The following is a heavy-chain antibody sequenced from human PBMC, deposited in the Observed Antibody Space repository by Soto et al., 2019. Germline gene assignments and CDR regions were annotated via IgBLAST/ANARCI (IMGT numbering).Heavy chain of an antibody. V-gene: IGHV4-31*03. CDR1: GGSISRGAYY. Sequence: SLSLACTGAGGSISRGAYYWSWIREHPGKGLEYIGYIYYSGSNYYNPSLKSRVTTSVDTSKNQFSLKLSSVTAADTAVDYCVREVFGSGTGRFDPWGRGTLVTV. CDR2: IYYSGSN. J-gene: IGHJ5*02. CDR3: VREVFGSGTGRFDP. D-gene: IGHD3-10*01.